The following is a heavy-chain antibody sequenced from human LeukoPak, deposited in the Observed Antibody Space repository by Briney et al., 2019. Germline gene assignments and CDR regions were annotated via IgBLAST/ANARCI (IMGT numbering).Heavy chain of an antibody. J-gene: IGHJ5*02. CDR1: GGSISSYY. Sequence: SETLSLTCTVSGGSISSYYWSWIRQPPGKGLEWIGYIYYSGSTNYNPSLKSRVTISVDTSKNQFSLKLSSVTAADTAVYYCARATSQGYSSSWLEGDWFDPWGQGTLVTVSS. D-gene: IGHD6-13*01. CDR3: ARATSQGYSSSWLEGDWFDP. CDR2: IYYSGST. V-gene: IGHV4-59*08.